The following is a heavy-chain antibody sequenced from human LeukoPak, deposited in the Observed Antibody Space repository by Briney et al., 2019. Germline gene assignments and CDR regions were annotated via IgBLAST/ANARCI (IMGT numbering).Heavy chain of an antibody. J-gene: IGHJ4*02. CDR2: FNPNSGGT. CDR1: GYTFTGYY. V-gene: IGHV1-2*02. D-gene: IGHD6-25*01. CDR3: ARGPRAASQFDY. Sequence: GASVKVSCKASGYTFTGYYMHWVRQAPGQGLEWMGWFNPNSGGTNYAQKFQGRVTMTRDTSISTAYMELSRLISDDTAVFYCARGPRAASQFDYWGQGTLATVSS.